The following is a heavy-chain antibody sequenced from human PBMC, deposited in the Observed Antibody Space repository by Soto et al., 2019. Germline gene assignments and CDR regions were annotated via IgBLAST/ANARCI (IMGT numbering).Heavy chain of an antibody. CDR1: GFTFRSFT. Sequence: GGSLRLSCAASGFTFRSFTMNWVRQAPGKGLEWVSTISSNSAYIYYTDALRGRFTISRDNAKNSLHLQMNSLRAEDTAVYYCTRDASRDSSARGWFDPWGPGXLVTVSS. CDR2: ISSNSAYI. V-gene: IGHV3-21*01. D-gene: IGHD6-13*01. CDR3: TRDASRDSSARGWFDP. J-gene: IGHJ5*02.